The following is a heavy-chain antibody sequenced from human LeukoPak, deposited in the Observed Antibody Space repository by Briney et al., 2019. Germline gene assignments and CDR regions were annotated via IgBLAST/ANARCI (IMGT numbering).Heavy chain of an antibody. V-gene: IGHV3-53*01. CDR2: IYDDETT. Sequence: GGSLRLSWAASGFTANNNYMIWFRQAPGKGLDWVSVIYDDETTYYADSVKGRFGISRDNSKNTLYLQMDTLRAEDTAVYYCARREINGYYLSWGQGTLVTVSS. CDR1: GFTANNNY. CDR3: ARREINGYYLS. D-gene: IGHD3-22*01. J-gene: IGHJ5*02.